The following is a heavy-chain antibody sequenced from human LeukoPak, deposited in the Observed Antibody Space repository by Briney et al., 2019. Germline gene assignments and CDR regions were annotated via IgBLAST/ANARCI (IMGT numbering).Heavy chain of an antibody. D-gene: IGHD2-2*01. V-gene: IGHV1-18*01. Sequence: ASVKVSCKASGYTFTSYGISWVRQAPGQGLEWMGWISAYNGNTNYAQKLQGRVTMTTDTPTSTAYMELRSLRSDDTAVYYCARDRVRYCSSTSCYPADPWGQGTLVTVSS. CDR2: ISAYNGNT. CDR1: GYTFTSYG. J-gene: IGHJ5*02. CDR3: ARDRVRYCSSTSCYPADP.